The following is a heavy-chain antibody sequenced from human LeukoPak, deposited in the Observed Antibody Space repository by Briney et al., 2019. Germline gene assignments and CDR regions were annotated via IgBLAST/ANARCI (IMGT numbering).Heavy chain of an antibody. V-gene: IGHV1-2*02. J-gene: IGHJ5*02. CDR1: GFTFTGYY. CDR3: ARGPRTNWFDP. CDR2: INPNSGGT. D-gene: IGHD1-14*01. Sequence: GGSLRLSCAASGFTFTGYYMHWVRQAPGQGLEWMGWINPNSGGTNYARKFQGSVTMTRDTSISTAYMELSRLRSDDTAVYYCARGPRTNWFDPWGQGTLVTVSS.